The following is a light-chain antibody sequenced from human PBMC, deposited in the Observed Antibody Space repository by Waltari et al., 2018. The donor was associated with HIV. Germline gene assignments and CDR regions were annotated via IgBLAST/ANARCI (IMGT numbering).Light chain of an antibody. CDR3: QVWDKNTGI. J-gene: IGLJ1*01. CDR1: SIGSKS. Sequence: SYELTQPLSVSVALGQTATVPCGGDSIGSKSVQWYQQKPGQAPVLVIYGDTNRPSGIPERFSGSNSGNTATLSISSAQAGDEADYYCQVWDKNTGIFGTGTKVTVL. V-gene: IGLV3-9*01. CDR2: GDT.